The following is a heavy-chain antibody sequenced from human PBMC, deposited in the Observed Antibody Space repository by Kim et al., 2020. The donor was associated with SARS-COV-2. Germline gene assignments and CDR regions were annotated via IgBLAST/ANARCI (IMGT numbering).Heavy chain of an antibody. CDR1: GYSFTSYW. Sequence: GESLNISCKGSGYSFTSYWIGWVRQMPGKGLEWMGIIYPGDSDTRYSPSFQGQVTISADKSISTAYLQWSSLKASDTAMYYCARGYYYSSGYYLGYYYYGMDVWGQGTTVTVSS. CDR2: IYPGDSDT. D-gene: IGHD3-22*01. V-gene: IGHV5-51*01. J-gene: IGHJ6*02. CDR3: ARGYYYSSGYYLGYYYYGMDV.